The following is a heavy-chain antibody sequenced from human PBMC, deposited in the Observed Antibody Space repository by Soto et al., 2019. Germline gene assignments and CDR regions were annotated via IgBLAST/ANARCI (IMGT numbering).Heavy chain of an antibody. CDR2: IIPIFGTA. Sequence: SVKVSCKASGGTFSSYAISWVRQAPGQGLEWMGGIIPIFGTANYAQKFQGRVTITADKSTSTAYMELSSLRSEDTAVYYCARASTRGLCCSGGSCYSDYYYGMDVCGQGTTVTVSS. D-gene: IGHD2-15*01. V-gene: IGHV1-69*06. CDR3: ARASTRGLCCSGGSCYSDYYYGMDV. CDR1: GGTFSSYA. J-gene: IGHJ6*02.